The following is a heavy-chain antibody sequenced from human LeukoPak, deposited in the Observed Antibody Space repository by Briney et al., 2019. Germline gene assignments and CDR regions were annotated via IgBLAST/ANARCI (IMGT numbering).Heavy chain of an antibody. D-gene: IGHD3-10*01. CDR1: GTSISRHY. Sequence: SETLSLTCTVSGTSISRHYWSWLRQSAGLGLEWLGYISTTGSTTYNPSLEGRVTMSEDTSQNQLSLTLSSVTAADTAVYFCARQDGLWVGDLGGWCDFWGQGINVTVSS. J-gene: IGHJ5*01. CDR2: ISTTGST. CDR3: ARQDGLWVGDLGGWCDF. V-gene: IGHV4-4*09.